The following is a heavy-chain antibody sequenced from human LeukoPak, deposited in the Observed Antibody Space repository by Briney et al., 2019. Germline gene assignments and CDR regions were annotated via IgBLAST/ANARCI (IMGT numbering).Heavy chain of an antibody. CDR2: INQDGSQK. Sequence: GGSLRLSCAASGFTFNSYWMTWVRQAPGKGLEWVASINQDGSQKYYVESLKGRFTISRDNAKNSHYLQMNSLRAEDTAVYYCARKGWYSDLWGRGTLVSVSS. V-gene: IGHV3-7*01. J-gene: IGHJ2*01. CDR3: ARKGWYSDL. CDR1: GFTFNSYW.